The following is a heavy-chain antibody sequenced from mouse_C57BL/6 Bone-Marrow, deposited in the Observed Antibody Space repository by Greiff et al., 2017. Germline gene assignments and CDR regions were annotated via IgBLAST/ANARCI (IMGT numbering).Heavy chain of an antibody. CDR3: AREGYFHFDY. CDR2: INPNNGGT. Sequence: EVQLQQSGPELVKPGASVKISCKASGYTFTDYDMNWVKQSHGKSLEWLGDINPNNGGTSYKQKFKGKATLTVDKSSSTAYMELRSLTSEDSAVYYCAREGYFHFDYWGQGTTLTVSS. J-gene: IGHJ2*01. V-gene: IGHV1-26*01. CDR1: GYTFTDYD.